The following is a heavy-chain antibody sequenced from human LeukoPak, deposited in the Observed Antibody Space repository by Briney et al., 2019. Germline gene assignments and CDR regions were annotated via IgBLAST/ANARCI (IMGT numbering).Heavy chain of an antibody. V-gene: IGHV3-7*01. CDR2: IKQDGSEK. CDR1: GFTFSSYW. CDR3: ARDNWIEAHYFDY. Sequence: GGSLRLSCAASGFTFSSYWMSWVRQAPGKGLEWVANIKQDGSEKYYVDSVKGRFTISRDNAKKTLYLQMNSLRAEDTAVYYCARDNWIEAHYFDYWGQGTLVTVSS. J-gene: IGHJ4*02. D-gene: IGHD1-20*01.